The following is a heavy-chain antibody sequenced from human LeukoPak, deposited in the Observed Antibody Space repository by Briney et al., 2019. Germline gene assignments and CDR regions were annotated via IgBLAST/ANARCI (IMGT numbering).Heavy chain of an antibody. Sequence: ASVKVSCKASGGTFSSYAISWVRQAPGQGLEWMGWISAYNGNTNYAQKLQGRVTMTTDTSTSTAYMELRSLRSDDTAVYYCARCKYYYDSSGYYSRAFDIWGQGTMVTVSS. CDR3: ARCKYYYDSSGYYSRAFDI. CDR1: GGTFSSYA. CDR2: ISAYNGNT. D-gene: IGHD3-22*01. J-gene: IGHJ3*02. V-gene: IGHV1-18*01.